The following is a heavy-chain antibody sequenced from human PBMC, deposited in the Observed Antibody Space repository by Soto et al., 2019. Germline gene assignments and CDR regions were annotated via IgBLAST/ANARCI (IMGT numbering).Heavy chain of an antibody. J-gene: IGHJ3*02. CDR2: IGTAGDT. CDR3: ARAGYNWNDFGAFDI. D-gene: IGHD1-1*01. CDR1: GFTFSSYD. Sequence: GGSLRLSCAASGFTFSSYDMHWVRQATGKGLEWVSAIGTAGDTYYPGSVKGRFTISRENAKNSLYLQMNSLRAGDTAVYYCARAGYNWNDFGAFDIWGQGTMVTVSS. V-gene: IGHV3-13*01.